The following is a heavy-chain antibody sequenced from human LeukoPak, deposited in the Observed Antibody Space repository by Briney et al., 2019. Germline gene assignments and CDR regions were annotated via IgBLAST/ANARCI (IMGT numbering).Heavy chain of an antibody. Sequence: QSGGSLRLSCAASGFTFSSYAMHWVRQAPGKGLEWVAVISYDGSNKYYADSVKGRFTISRDNSKNTLYLQMNSLRAEDTAVYYCARDNAVGLWFGELFRSGWFDPWGQGTLVTVSS. CDR2: ISYDGSNK. CDR1: GFTFSSYA. J-gene: IGHJ5*02. CDR3: ARDNAVGLWFGELFRSGWFDP. V-gene: IGHV3-30*04. D-gene: IGHD3-10*01.